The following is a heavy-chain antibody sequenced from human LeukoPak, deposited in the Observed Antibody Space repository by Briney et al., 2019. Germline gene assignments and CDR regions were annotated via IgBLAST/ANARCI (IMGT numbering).Heavy chain of an antibody. D-gene: IGHD3-10*01. Sequence: GGSLRLSCAASGFTFSSYAMSWVRQAPGKGLEWVSAISGSGGSTYYADSVKGRFTISRDNFKNTLYLQMNSLRAEDTAVYYCAKRLWFGEFPTPFDYWGQGTLVTVSS. CDR2: ISGSGGST. J-gene: IGHJ4*02. V-gene: IGHV3-23*01. CDR3: AKRLWFGEFPTPFDY. CDR1: GFTFSSYA.